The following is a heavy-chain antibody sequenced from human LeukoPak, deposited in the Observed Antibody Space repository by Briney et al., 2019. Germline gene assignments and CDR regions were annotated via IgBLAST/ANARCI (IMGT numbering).Heavy chain of an antibody. J-gene: IGHJ4*02. V-gene: IGHV4-34*01. CDR2: INHSGST. CDR3: ARGPARIGFLYQTSDY. Sequence: SETLSLTCAVYGGSFSGYYWSWIRQPPGKGLEWIGEINHSGSTNYNPSLKSRVTISVDTSKNQFSLKLSFVTAADTAVYYCARGPARIGFLYQTSDYWGQGTLVTVSS. D-gene: IGHD2-2*01. CDR1: GGSFSGYY.